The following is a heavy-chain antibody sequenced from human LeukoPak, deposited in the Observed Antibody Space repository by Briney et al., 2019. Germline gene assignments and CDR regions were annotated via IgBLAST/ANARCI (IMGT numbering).Heavy chain of an antibody. CDR1: GFTVSSNY. V-gene: IGHV3-53*01. CDR2: IDSGGST. CDR3: ARSTVVTGRYYYYYMDV. Sequence: GGSLRLSCAASGFTVSSNYMSWVRQAPGKGPEWVSVIDSGGSTYYADSVKGRFTISRDNSRNTLYLQMNSLRAEDTAVYYCARSTVVTGRYYYYYMDVWGKGTTVSVSS. J-gene: IGHJ6*03. D-gene: IGHD4-23*01.